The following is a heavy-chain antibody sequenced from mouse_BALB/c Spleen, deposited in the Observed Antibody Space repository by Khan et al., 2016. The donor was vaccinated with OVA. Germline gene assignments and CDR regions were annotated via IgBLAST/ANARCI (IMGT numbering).Heavy chain of an antibody. CDR2: IDPANGNT. CDR1: GFYIKDTY. CDR3: ARIDA. Sequence: EVELVESGAELVKPGASVKLSCTASGFYIKDTYMNWVKQRPEQGLEWIGRIDPANGNTKYDPKYQGKATITADTSSNTAYLQLSRQSSEDAACYYCARIDAWGQGTTLTVSS. J-gene: IGHJ2*01. V-gene: IGHV14-3*02.